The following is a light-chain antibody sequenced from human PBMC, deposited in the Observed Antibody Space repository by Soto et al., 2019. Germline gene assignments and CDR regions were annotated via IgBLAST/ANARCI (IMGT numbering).Light chain of an antibody. CDR1: QTISSY. J-gene: IGKJ1*01. V-gene: IGKV1-39*01. CDR3: QQSYITPWT. CDR2: AAS. Sequence: DIQMTQSPSSLSASVGDRITITCRPSQTISSYLNWYQQKPGKPPKLLIYAASSLQTGVPSRFSGSGSGTDFTLTISSLQPEDFATYFCQQSYITPWTFGQGTKVEVK.